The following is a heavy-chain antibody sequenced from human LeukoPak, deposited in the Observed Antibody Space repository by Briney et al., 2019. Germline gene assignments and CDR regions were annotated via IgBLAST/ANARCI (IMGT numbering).Heavy chain of an antibody. Sequence: GGSLRLSCAASGFTFSSYAMSWVRQAPGKGLEWVSTITGSGGSTYYADSVKGRFTISRDNSKNTPYLQMNSLRAEDTAVYYCAKRGLGYFFDYWGQGTLVTVSS. CDR3: AKRGLGYFFDY. V-gene: IGHV3-23*01. CDR1: GFTFSSYA. CDR2: ITGSGGST. D-gene: IGHD3-10*01. J-gene: IGHJ4*02.